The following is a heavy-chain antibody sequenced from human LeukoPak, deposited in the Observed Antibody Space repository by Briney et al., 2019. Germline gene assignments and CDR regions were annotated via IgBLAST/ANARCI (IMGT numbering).Heavy chain of an antibody. Sequence: ASVKVSCKASGYTFTGYYMHWVRQAPGQGLEWMGIINPSGGSTNYAQKFQDRVTITRDTSTTTVYMELSSLRSEDTAIYYCARHLAAGDYWGQGTLVTVSS. CDR3: ARHLAAGDY. D-gene: IGHD6-19*01. CDR1: GYTFTGYY. V-gene: IGHV1-46*01. J-gene: IGHJ4*02. CDR2: INPSGGST.